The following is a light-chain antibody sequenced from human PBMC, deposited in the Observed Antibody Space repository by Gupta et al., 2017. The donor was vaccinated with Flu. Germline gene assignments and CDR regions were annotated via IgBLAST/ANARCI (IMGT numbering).Light chain of an antibody. CDR2: KVT. J-gene: IGLJ3*02. CDR1: SSDVGGYNY. Sequence: QSALTQPASVSGSPGQSITISCTGTSSDVGGYNYVSWYQQHPGKAPKLIIYKVTDRPSGVSNRFSGSKSGNTASLTTSGLQAEDEADYYCSSYTTSSTWVFGGGTRLTVL. CDR3: SSYTTSSTWV. V-gene: IGLV2-14*01.